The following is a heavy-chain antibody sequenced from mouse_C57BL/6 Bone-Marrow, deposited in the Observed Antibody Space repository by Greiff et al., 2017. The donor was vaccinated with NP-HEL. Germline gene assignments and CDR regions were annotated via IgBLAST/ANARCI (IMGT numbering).Heavy chain of an antibody. CDR1: GFNIKDDY. CDR2: IDPENGDT. J-gene: IGHJ3*01. CDR3: TTRDGYLFAY. D-gene: IGHD2-3*01. V-gene: IGHV14-4*01. Sequence: VHVKQSGAELVRPGASVKLSCTASGFNIKDDYMHWVKQRPEQGLEWIGWIDPENGDTEYASKFQGKATITADTSSNTAYLQLSSLTSEDTAVYYCTTRDGYLFAYWGQGTLVTVSA.